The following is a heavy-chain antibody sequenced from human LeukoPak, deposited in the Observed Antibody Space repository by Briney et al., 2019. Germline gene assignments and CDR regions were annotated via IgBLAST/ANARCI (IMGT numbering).Heavy chain of an antibody. Sequence: ASVKVSCKASGYTFTSYSISWVRQAPGQGLGWVGWVSAYNGNTKYAQKFQGRGTMTTDTSTNTAYMELRSLRSDDTAVYYCARVDDFWTGIVDYWGQGTLVTVSS. D-gene: IGHD3/OR15-3a*01. V-gene: IGHV1-18*01. CDR1: GYTFTSYS. CDR3: ARVDDFWTGIVDY. J-gene: IGHJ4*02. CDR2: VSAYNGNT.